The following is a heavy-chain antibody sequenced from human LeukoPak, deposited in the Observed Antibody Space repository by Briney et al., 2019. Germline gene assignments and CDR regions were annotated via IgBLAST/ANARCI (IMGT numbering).Heavy chain of an antibody. D-gene: IGHD2-2*01. CDR1: GFTFSSYA. CDR2: ISDDGSNK. Sequence: GGSLRLSCVVSGFTFSSYAMHWVRKAPGKGLEWVAVISDDGSNKYYADSVKGRFTISRDNSKNTLYLQMNSLRTEDTALYYCARIRRSILSTSRYGRHFDLWGRGTLVSVSS. CDR3: ARIRRSILSTSRYGRHFDL. V-gene: IGHV3-30*01. J-gene: IGHJ2*01.